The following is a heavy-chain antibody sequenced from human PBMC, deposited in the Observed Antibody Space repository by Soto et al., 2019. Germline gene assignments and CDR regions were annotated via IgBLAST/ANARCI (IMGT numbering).Heavy chain of an antibody. J-gene: IGHJ4*02. CDR2: ISWNSGTI. CDR3: ARDVWSRASGPPDS. CDR1: GFTFDDYA. Sequence: EVQLVESGGGLVQPGRSLRLSCAASGFTFDDYAMHWVRQAPGKGLEWVTGISWNSGTIGYADSVKGRFNISRDNAKNSLYLQMKSLRTEDTALYYCARDVWSRASGPPDSWGQGTLVTVSS. D-gene: IGHD2-8*02. V-gene: IGHV3-9*01.